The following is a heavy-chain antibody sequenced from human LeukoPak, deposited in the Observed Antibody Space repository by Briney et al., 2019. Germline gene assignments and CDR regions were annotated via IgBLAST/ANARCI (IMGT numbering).Heavy chain of an antibody. CDR2: IYYSGYT. J-gene: IGHJ4*02. CDR1: GASLSSNSYY. V-gene: IGHV4-39*01. D-gene: IGHD3-16*02. CDR3: ARTTSGAVIAIDY. Sequence: PSETLSLTCTVSGASLSSNSYYWGWIRQPPGKGLEWIGSIYYSGYTYYSPSLKSRVTIYVDTSKNQFSLKLSSVTAADTAVFYCARTTSGAVIAIDYWGQGTLVTVSS.